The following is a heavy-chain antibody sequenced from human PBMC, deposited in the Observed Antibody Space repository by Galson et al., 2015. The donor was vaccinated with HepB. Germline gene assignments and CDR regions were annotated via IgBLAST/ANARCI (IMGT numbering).Heavy chain of an antibody. J-gene: IGHJ4*02. V-gene: IGHV3-48*01. Sequence: LRLSCAASGFTFSSYTMNWVRQAPGKGLEWISYISTTSDNKFSADSVKGRFIISRDNAKNLLYLQMNSLRAEDTAVYYCTRIALSGSYWYFDYWGRGSLVTVSS. D-gene: IGHD1-26*01. CDR3: TRIALSGSYWYFDY. CDR1: GFTFSSYT. CDR2: ISTTSDNK.